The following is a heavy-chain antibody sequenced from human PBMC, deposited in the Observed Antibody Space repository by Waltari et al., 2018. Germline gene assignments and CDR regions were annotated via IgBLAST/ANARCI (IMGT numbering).Heavy chain of an antibody. CDR2: ISGPALTT. J-gene: IGHJ4*02. CDR3: AKAGGIAAAEFQFDF. D-gene: IGHD6-13*01. Sequence: EVQLLESGGGLVQPGGSLRLPCAASGFTFISYAITWVRQAPGKGLEWVSSISGPALTTFYADSVKGRFSVSRDNSKNTLYLQINGLRADDTAVYYCAKAGGIAAAEFQFDFWGRGTLVTVSS. V-gene: IGHV3-23*01. CDR1: GFTFISYA.